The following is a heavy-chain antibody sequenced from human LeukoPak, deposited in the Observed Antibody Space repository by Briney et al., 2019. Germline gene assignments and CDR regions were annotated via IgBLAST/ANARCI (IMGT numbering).Heavy chain of an antibody. D-gene: IGHD6-19*01. CDR1: GGSFSGYY. J-gene: IGHJ4*02. CDR3: AAEYSSGLYADY. Sequence: PSETLSLTCAVYGGSFSGYYWSWIRQPPGKGLEWIGEINHSGSTNYNPSLKSRVTISVDTSKNQFSLKLSSVTAADTAVYYCAAEYSSGLYADYWGQGTLVTVSS. V-gene: IGHV4-34*01. CDR2: INHSGST.